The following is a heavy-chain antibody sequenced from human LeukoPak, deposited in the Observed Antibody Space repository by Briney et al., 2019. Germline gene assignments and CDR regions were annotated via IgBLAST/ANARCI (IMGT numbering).Heavy chain of an antibody. CDR2: IKQDGSEK. V-gene: IGHV3-7*03. CDR3: AKDGGLWVSAHWGDS. D-gene: IGHD7-27*01. J-gene: IGHJ4*02. CDR1: GFIFSIDR. Sequence: TGGSLRLSCAASGFIFSIDRMSWVRQAPRKGREWVGTIKQDGSEKFYVDSAKGRFTISRDNAKKSLYLQMNSLRGEDTAVYYCAKDGGLWVSAHWGDSWGRGTLVTVSS.